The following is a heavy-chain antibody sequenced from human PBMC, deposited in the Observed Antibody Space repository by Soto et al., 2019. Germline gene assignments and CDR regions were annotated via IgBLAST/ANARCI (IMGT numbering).Heavy chain of an antibody. CDR1: GGSISSGGYY. CDR2: IYYSGST. J-gene: IGHJ4*02. CDR3: ARYGNYAQYYFDY. D-gene: IGHD4-17*01. V-gene: IGHV4-31*03. Sequence: SETLSLTCTVSGGSISSGGYYWSWIRHHPGKGLEWIGYIYYSGSTYYNPSLKSRVTISVDTSKNQFSLKLSSVTAADTAVYYCARYGNYAQYYFDYWGQGTLVTVST.